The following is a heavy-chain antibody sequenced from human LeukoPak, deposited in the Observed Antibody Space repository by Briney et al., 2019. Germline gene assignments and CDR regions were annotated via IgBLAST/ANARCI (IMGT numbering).Heavy chain of an antibody. J-gene: IGHJ4*02. CDR1: GGSISSYY. CDR2: MDFSGST. CDR3: ARYSGTGYGMYYFDY. D-gene: IGHD1-1*01. Sequence: SETLSLTCTVSGGSISSYYWSWIRQPPGKALEWIGRMDFSGSTNYNPSLRSRVTLSLDTSKNQFSLKLSSVTAADTAVYYCARYSGTGYGMYYFDYWGQGTLVTVSS. V-gene: IGHV4-4*09.